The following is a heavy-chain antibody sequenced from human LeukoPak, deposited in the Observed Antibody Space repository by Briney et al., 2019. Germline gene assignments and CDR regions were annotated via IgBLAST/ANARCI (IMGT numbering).Heavy chain of an antibody. V-gene: IGHV4-38-2*02. CDR3: ARDRRATSCPYYFDY. D-gene: IGHD5-12*01. J-gene: IGHJ4*02. Sequence: SETLSLTCTVSGYSISSGYHWGWIRQPPGKGLEWIGNIYHSGSTYYNPSLKSRVTIVVDTSKNQFSLKLSSVTAADTAVYYCARDRRATSCPYYFDYCGWGTLVTVSS. CDR2: IYHSGST. CDR1: GYSISSGYH.